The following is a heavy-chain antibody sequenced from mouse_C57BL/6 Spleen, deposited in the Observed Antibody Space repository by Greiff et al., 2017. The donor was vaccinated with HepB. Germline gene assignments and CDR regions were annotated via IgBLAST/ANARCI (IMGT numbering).Heavy chain of an antibody. CDR3: ARNWGAMDY. D-gene: IGHD4-1*01. J-gene: IGHJ4*01. V-gene: IGHV1-54*01. CDR1: GYAFTNYL. Sequence: VQLQQSGAELVRPGTSVKVSCKASGYAFTNYLIEWVKQRPGQGLEWIGVINPGSGGTNYNEKFKGKATLTADKSSSTAYMQLSSLTSEDSAVYFCARNWGAMDYWGQGTSVTVSS. CDR2: INPGSGGT.